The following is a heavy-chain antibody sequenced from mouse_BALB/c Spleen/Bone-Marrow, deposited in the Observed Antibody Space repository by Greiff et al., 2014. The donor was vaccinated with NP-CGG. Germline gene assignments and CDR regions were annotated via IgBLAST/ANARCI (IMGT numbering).Heavy chain of an antibody. D-gene: IGHD2-5*01. CDR2: ISNGGNYT. CDR1: EFTFSDYA. V-gene: IGHV5-9-4*01. Sequence: DVKLQESGGALVKPGGSLKLSCAASEFTFSDYAMSWVRQSPEKRLEWVAEISNGGNYTYYPDTVTGRFTISRDNAKNTLYLEMSSLRSEDTAMYYCSRNSNYSFDFWGQGTTLTVSS. CDR3: SRNSNYSFDF. J-gene: IGHJ2*01.